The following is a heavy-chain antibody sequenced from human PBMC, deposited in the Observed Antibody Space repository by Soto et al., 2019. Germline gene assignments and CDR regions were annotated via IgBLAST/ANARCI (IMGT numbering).Heavy chain of an antibody. D-gene: IGHD3-22*01. J-gene: IGHJ4*02. CDR1: GGSISSSY. Sequence: SETLSLTCTVSGGSISSSYWSWIRQPPGKGLEWIGYMYKTGSTVYNPSLKSRVTISVDTSKNQFSLKLSSVTAADTAVYYCARAGDYYDSSGYSTYFDYWGQGTLVNVSS. CDR2: MYKTGST. CDR3: ARAGDYYDSSGYSTYFDY. V-gene: IGHV4-59*08.